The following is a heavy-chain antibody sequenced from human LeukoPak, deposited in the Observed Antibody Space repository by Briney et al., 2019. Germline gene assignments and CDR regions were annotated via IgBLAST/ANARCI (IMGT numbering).Heavy chain of an antibody. V-gene: IGHV3-21*01. D-gene: IGHD7-27*01. CDR2: ISSSSSYI. J-gene: IGHJ4*02. CDR1: GFTLSDHY. CDR3: SGDPGDY. Sequence: GGSLRLSCAASGFTLSDHYMDWVRQAPGKGLEWVSSISSSSSYIYYADSVKGRFTISRDNAKNSLYLQMNSLGLDDTAVYFCSGDPGDYWGQGTLVSVSS.